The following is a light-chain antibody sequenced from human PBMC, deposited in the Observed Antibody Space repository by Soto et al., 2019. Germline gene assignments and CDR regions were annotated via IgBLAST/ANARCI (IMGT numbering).Light chain of an antibody. Sequence: EIVMTQSPATLSVSPGERGALSCRASQSVSSNLAWYQQKPGQAPRLLIYGASTRATGITARFSGSGSGTEFTLTISSLQSEDFAVYYCQPYNNWPLTVGGGTKVEI. J-gene: IGKJ4*01. CDR3: QPYNNWPLT. CDR2: GAS. CDR1: QSVSSN. V-gene: IGKV3-15*01.